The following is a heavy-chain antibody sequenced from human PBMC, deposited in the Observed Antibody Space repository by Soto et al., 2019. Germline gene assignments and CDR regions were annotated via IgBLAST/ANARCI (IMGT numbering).Heavy chain of an antibody. Sequence: EVQLVESGGGLVQPGGSLRLSCAASGFTFSSYSMNWVRQAPGKGLEWVSYISSSSSTIYYADSVKGRFTISRDNAKNSLYLQMNSLRAEDTAVYYCARDVGLDYGDYPYYLDYWGQGTLVTVSS. D-gene: IGHD4-17*01. CDR1: GFTFSSYS. CDR2: ISSSSSTI. J-gene: IGHJ4*02. V-gene: IGHV3-48*01. CDR3: ARDVGLDYGDYPYYLDY.